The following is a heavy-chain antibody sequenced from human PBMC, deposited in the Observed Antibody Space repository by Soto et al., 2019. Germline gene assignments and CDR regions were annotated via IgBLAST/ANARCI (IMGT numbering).Heavy chain of an antibody. CDR2: IWNDGSNK. J-gene: IGHJ4*02. CDR3: ARGRYSRSFAGGYSDY. CDR1: GFTFSSYG. Sequence: QVQLVESGGGVVQPGRSLRLSCAASGFTFSSYGMHWVRQAPGKGLEWVAVIWNDGSNKYYADSVQGRFTISRDNPKKSLYMKMNSLGAEDTAVYYCARGRYSRSFAGGYSDYWGQGTLVTVSS. V-gene: IGHV3-33*01. D-gene: IGHD6-6*01.